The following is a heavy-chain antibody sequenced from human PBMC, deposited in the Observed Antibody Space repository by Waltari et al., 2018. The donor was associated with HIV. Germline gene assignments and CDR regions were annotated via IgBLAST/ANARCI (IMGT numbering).Heavy chain of an antibody. CDR1: GGSLSRSSNF. V-gene: IGHV4-39*01. Sequence: QLQLQESGPGLVKPSETLSLTCTVSGGSLSRSSNFWGWIRQPPGKGLEWIGSIDYSGTTYYNPSLKSRVTISVDTSKNQFSLKLSSVTAADTAVYHCARRDDTYYDFWSGYLVPAFDIWGQGTMVTVSS. CDR3: ARRDDTYYDFWSGYLVPAFDI. CDR2: IDYSGTT. J-gene: IGHJ3*02. D-gene: IGHD3-3*01.